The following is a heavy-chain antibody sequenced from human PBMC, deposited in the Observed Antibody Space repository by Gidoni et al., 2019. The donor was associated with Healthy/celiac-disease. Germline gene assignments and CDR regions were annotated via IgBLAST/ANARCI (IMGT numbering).Heavy chain of an antibody. CDR3: AKVAGPPEYFQH. Sequence: QVQLVESGGGVVQPGRSLRLSCPASGFPFSSYGMHWVRQAPGKGLEWVAVISYDGSNKYYADSVKGRFTISRDNSKNTLYLQMNSLRAEDTAVYYCAKVAGPPEYFQHWGQGTLVTVSS. J-gene: IGHJ1*01. V-gene: IGHV3-30*18. CDR2: ISYDGSNK. CDR1: GFPFSSYG. D-gene: IGHD2-15*01.